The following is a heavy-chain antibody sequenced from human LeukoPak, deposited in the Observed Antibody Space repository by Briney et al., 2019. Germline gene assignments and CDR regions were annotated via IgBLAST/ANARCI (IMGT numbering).Heavy chain of an antibody. D-gene: IGHD5-18*01. CDR1: GFTLSTYW. CDR2: INSNGNTT. J-gene: IGHJ4*02. CDR3: ARVGGNSYAPVDY. V-gene: IGHV3-74*03. Sequence: GGSLRLPCAAPGFTLSTYWMHWARDVPGKGLVWVSRINSNGNTTPYADSVKGRFPISRDNAKITLFLQMSSLRAEVTAVYYCARVGGNSYAPVDYWGQGTLVTVSS.